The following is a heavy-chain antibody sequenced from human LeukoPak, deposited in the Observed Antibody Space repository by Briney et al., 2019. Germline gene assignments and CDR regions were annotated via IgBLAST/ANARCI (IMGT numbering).Heavy chain of an antibody. D-gene: IGHD6-13*01. CDR1: GYTFTGYY. CDR2: INPNSGGT. CDR3: ARDLQQLVYWFDP. Sequence: ASVKVSCKASGYTFTGYYMHWVRQAPGQGLEWMGWINPNSGGTNYAQKFQGRVTMTRDTSISTAYMELSRLRSDDTAVYYCARDLQQLVYWFDPWGQGTLVTVFS. J-gene: IGHJ5*02. V-gene: IGHV1-2*02.